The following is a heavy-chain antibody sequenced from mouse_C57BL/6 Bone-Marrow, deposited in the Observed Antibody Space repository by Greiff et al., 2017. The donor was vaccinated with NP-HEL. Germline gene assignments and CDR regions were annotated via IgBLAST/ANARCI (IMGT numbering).Heavy chain of an antibody. CDR2: IDPANGNT. J-gene: IGHJ1*03. CDR3: ASYYGSFYWYFDV. Sequence: VQLQQSVAELVRPGASVKLSCTASGFNIKNNYMHCVKQRPEQGLEWIGRIDPANGNTKYAPKFQGKATITADTSSNTAYLQLSSLTSEDTAIYYCASYYGSFYWYFDVWGTGTTVTVSA. D-gene: IGHD1-1*01. CDR1: GFNIKNNY. V-gene: IGHV14-3*01.